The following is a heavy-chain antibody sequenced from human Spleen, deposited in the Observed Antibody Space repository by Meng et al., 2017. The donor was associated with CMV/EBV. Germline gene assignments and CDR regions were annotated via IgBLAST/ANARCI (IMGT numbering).Heavy chain of an antibody. V-gene: IGHV4-34*01. CDR3: ARLLPAAWYNWFDP. Sequence: GVYGWSFSGYYWSWVRQSPGKGLVWIVEIQHSGSTNYTPSLKSRVTISVDTSNSQFSLKLTSVTAADTAVYYCARLLPAAWYNWFDPWGQGILVTVSS. J-gene: IGHJ5*02. D-gene: IGHD2-2*01. CDR2: IQHSGST. CDR1: GWSFSGYY.